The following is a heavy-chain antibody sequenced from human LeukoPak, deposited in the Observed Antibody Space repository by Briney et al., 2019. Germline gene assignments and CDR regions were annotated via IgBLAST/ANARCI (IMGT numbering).Heavy chain of an antibody. D-gene: IGHD5-12*01. Sequence: SETLSLTCTVSDGSISSGSYYWSWIRQPAGKGLEWIGRIYTSGSTNYNPSLKSRVTISVDTSKNQFSLKLSSVTAADTAVYYCARVARRRYSGSDNYYYYYMDVRGKGTTVTVSS. J-gene: IGHJ6*03. V-gene: IGHV4-61*02. CDR2: IYTSGST. CDR3: ARVARRRYSGSDNYYYYYMDV. CDR1: DGSISSGSYY.